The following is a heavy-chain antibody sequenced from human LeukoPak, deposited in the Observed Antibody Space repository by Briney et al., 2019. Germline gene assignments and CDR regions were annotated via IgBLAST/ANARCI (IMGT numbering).Heavy chain of an antibody. CDR3: ARSPYYYDSSGYDY. D-gene: IGHD3-22*01. CDR1: GGSIISYY. V-gene: IGHV4-4*07. Sequence: SETLSLTCTVSGGSIISYYWSWIRQPAGKGLEWIGRIYISGSTNYNPSLKSRVTISVDTSKNQFSLKLSSVTAADTAVYYCARSPYYYDSSGYDYWGQGTLVTVSS. CDR2: IYISGST. J-gene: IGHJ4*02.